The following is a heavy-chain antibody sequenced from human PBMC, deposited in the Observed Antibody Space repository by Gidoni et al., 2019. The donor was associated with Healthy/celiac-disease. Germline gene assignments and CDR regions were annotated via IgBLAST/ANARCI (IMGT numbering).Heavy chain of an antibody. V-gene: IGHV1-69*01. CDR3: ARAGRFSVDDPPPLHY. J-gene: IGHJ4*02. CDR2: INASYGTA. D-gene: IGHD1-26*01. Sequence: QVQLVQSGTKVKNPGKSVNVSCEYSGSTFGSYAISWVRQAPGQGLEWMGGINASYGTANYAQKFQGRVTITADESASTAYMELSSLRSEDTAVYYCARAGRFSVDDPPPLHYWGQGTLVTVSS. CDR1: GSTFGSYA.